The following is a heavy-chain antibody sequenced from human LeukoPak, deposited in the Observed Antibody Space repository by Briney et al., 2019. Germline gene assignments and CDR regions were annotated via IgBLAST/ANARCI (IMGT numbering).Heavy chain of an antibody. J-gene: IGHJ4*02. CDR3: AKNDRRYYGSGSYYVDY. Sequence: GGSLRLSFAASGFTFSSYAMSWVRPAPGKGLELVSAISGSGGGTYYADSVKGRFTISRDNSKNTLYLQMNSLRAEDTAVYYCAKNDRRYYGSGSYYVDYWGQGTLVTVSS. D-gene: IGHD3-10*01. CDR2: ISGSGGGT. CDR1: GFTFSSYA. V-gene: IGHV3-23*01.